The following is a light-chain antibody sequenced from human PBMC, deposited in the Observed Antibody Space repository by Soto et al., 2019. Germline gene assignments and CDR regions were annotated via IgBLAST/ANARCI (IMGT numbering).Light chain of an antibody. CDR3: MQGTQPPPG. CDR1: QSLLHSDGKTF. J-gene: IGKJ3*01. CDR2: EVF. V-gene: IGKV2D-29*01. Sequence: DIVLTQTPLSLSVTPGQPASISCKSSQSLLHSDGKTFLYWYLQKAGLPPQVPIYEVFNRVSGVSDRFSGSGSGTDFTLKISQVEADDVGIYYCMQGTQPPPGVGPGTKVDIK.